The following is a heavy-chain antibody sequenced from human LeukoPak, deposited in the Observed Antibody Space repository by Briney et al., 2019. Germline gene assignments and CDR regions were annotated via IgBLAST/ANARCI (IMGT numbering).Heavy chain of an antibody. J-gene: IGHJ4*02. V-gene: IGHV1-18*01. Sequence: ASVKVSCKASGGTFSSYAISWVRQAPGQGLEWMGWISAYNGNTNYAQKLQGRVTMTTDTSTSTAYMELRSLRSDDTAVYYCARDNLPNYYDSSGYFGYWGQGTLVTVSS. D-gene: IGHD3-22*01. CDR3: ARDNLPNYYDSSGYFGY. CDR2: ISAYNGNT. CDR1: GGTFSSYA.